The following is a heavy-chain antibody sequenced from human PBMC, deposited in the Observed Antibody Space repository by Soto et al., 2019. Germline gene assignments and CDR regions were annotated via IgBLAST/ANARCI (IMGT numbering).Heavy chain of an antibody. CDR3: ARGHSGWYDF. V-gene: IGHV1-18*01. D-gene: IGHD6-19*01. CDR1: GYTFTTIR. J-gene: IGHJ5*01. CDR2: IRPHNGDT. Sequence: QVQLVQSAAEVGKPGAAVKVSCKASGYTFTTIRLSWVRQAPGQGLEWMGWIRPHNGDTQYAQKFQCRVTMTADISPTTAYMEVRSLSPDDRAVYCCARGHSGWYDFWGQGTLVTVSS.